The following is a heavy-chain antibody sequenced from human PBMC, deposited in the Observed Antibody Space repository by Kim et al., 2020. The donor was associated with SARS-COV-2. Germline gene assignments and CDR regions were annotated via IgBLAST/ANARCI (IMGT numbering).Heavy chain of an antibody. J-gene: IGHJ3*02. D-gene: IGHD3-16*02. V-gene: IGHV3-49*02. CDR3: TRGVPRLGELSLGDAFDI. Sequence: KGRFTISRDDSKSIAYLQMNSLKTEDTAVYYCTRGVPRLGELSLGDAFDIWGQGTMVTVSS.